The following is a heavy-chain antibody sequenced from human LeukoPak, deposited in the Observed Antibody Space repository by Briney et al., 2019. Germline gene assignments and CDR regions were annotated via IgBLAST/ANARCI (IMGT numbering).Heavy chain of an antibody. Sequence: GGSLRLSCTASGFSFSGHWMHWARQLPGKGLVWVSRISPTGSTTSYADSVKGRFTVSRDNAKNTLYLQVNNLRAEDTAVYYCAKGPSDIVVSYYGMDVWGQGTTVTVSS. J-gene: IGHJ6*02. CDR3: AKGPSDIVVSYYGMDV. D-gene: IGHD5-12*01. V-gene: IGHV3-74*01. CDR1: GFSFSGHW. CDR2: ISPTGSTT.